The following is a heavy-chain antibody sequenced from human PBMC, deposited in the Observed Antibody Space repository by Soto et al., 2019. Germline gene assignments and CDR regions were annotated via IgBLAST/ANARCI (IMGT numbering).Heavy chain of an antibody. Sequence: ASVKVSCKASGYTFTSYAMHWVRQAPGQRLEWMGWINAGNGNTKYSQKFQGRVTITRDTSASTAYMELSSLRSEDTAVYYCARASRHYDFWSGYLAPAGGIDYWGQGTQVTVSS. D-gene: IGHD3-3*01. CDR3: ARASRHYDFWSGYLAPAGGIDY. CDR1: GYTFTSYA. V-gene: IGHV1-3*01. J-gene: IGHJ4*02. CDR2: INAGNGNT.